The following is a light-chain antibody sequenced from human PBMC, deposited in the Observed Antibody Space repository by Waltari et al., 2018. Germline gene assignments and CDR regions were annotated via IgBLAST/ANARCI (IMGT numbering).Light chain of an antibody. CDR2: TNN. CDR1: RSNIGSST. V-gene: IGLV1-44*01. J-gene: IGLJ3*02. CDR3: AAWDDSPDGLV. Sequence: QSVLTQPPSASGTPGQRVTISCSGSRSNIGSSTVNWYQQLPGSAPKLLIYTNNQRPSGVPDRFSGSKSGTSASLAISGLQSEDEALYYCAAWDDSPDGLVFGGGTKLTVL.